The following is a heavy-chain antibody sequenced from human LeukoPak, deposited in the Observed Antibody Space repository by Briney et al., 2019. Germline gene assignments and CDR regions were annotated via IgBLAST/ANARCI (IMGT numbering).Heavy chain of an antibody. CDR3: ARTRGYYFDY. V-gene: IGHV1-46*01. CDR1: GYSFTNYY. Sequence: ASVRVSCKASGYSFTNYYMHWVRQAPGHGLEWMTMINPSGGSTTYAQNFQDRVTVTSDMSTSTVYMELSSLTSEDTTVYYCARTRGYYFDYWGEGTLVTVSS. CDR2: INPSGGST. J-gene: IGHJ4*02.